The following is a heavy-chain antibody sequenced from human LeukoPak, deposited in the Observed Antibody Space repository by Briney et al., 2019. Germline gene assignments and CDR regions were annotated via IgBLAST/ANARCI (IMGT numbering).Heavy chain of an antibody. D-gene: IGHD6-6*01. V-gene: IGHV3-43*02. CDR3: AKAYSSSSSGYFDY. Sequence: PGGSLRLSCAASGFTFDDYVLRWVRQAPGKGLEWVSLISGDGVFAYYADSVKGRFTVSGDNSRNSLYLHMNSMRTEDTALYYCAKAYSSSSSGYFDYWGQGTLVTVSS. CDR1: GFTFDDYV. CDR2: ISGDGVFA. J-gene: IGHJ4*02.